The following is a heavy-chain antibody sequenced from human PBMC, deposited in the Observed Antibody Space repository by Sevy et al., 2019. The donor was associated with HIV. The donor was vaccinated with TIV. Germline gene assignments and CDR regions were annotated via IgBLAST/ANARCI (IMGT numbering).Heavy chain of an antibody. V-gene: IGHV3-73*01. CDR3: TGGLVGRTGDGFDI. Sequence: GGSLRLSCAASGFTFSGSAMHWVRQASGKGLEWVGRIRSKANSYATAYAASVKGRFTISRDDSKNTAYMQMNSLKTEDTAVYSCTGGLVGRTGDGFDIWGQGTMVTVSS. J-gene: IGHJ3*02. CDR1: GFTFSGSA. CDR2: IRSKANSYAT. D-gene: IGHD1-1*01.